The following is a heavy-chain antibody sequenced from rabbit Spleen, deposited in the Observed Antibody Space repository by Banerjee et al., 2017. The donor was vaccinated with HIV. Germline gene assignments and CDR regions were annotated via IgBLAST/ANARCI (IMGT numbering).Heavy chain of an antibody. Sequence: QSLEESGGGLVKPGGTLTLTCKASGISFGISDYMCWVRQAPGKGLEWIACIYGGSSVNSYYASWAKGRFTISKTSSTTVTLQMTSLTAADTATYFCARDTGTSFSSIGMDLWGPGTLVTVS. D-gene: IGHD8-1*01. CDR2: IYGGSSVNS. V-gene: IGHV1S40*01. J-gene: IGHJ6*01. CDR1: GISFGISDY. CDR3: ARDTGTSFSSIGMDL.